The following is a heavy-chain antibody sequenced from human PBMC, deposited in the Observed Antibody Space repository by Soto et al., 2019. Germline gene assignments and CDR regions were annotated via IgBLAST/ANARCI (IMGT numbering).Heavy chain of an antibody. CDR2: ISDSGTIT. J-gene: IGHJ4*01. CDR1: GFPISNYE. D-gene: IGHD2-21*01. V-gene: IGHV3-48*03. Sequence: GESLRLSCVASGFPISNYELNWVRQAPGKGLEWIAYISDSGTITRYADSVKGRFTVSRDSATASLYLQMSSLGVYYAAVYFCVRPYYPLRCYFDYWGHGTLVTVSS. CDR3: VRPYYPLRCYFDY.